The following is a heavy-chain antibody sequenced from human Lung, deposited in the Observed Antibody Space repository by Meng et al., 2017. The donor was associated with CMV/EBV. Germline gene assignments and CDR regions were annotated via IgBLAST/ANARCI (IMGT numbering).Heavy chain of an antibody. V-gene: IGHV3-30-3*01. D-gene: IGHD6-19*01. J-gene: IGHJ4*02. CDR2: ISSEGSHK. CDR3: ARGVSSSWPFLAGDFDC. CDR1: GFTFSTHA. Sequence: LTXAASGFTFSTHAMHWVRQAPGRGLEWVSVISSEGSHKPYADSVKGRFTVSRDNSKNMMYLQMNSLRTEDTAVYYCARGVSSSWPFLAGDFDCWXQGTXVTVSS.